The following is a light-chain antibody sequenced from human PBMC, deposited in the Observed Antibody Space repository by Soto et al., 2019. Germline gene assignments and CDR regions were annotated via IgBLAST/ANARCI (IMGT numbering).Light chain of an antibody. V-gene: IGKV1-5*01. J-gene: IGKJ1*01. CDR2: DAS. Sequence: DIQMTQSPSTLSASVGDRVTITCRASQSISSWLGWYQQKQGKAPKLLIYDASSLESGVPPRFSGSGSGTEFTPTIISLQPDDVATYYYQHYNSYSLWTFGQGTKVEIK. CDR3: QHYNSYSLWT. CDR1: QSISSW.